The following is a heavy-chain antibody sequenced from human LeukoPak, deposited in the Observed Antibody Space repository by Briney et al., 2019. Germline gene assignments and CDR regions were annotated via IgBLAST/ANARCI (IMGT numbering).Heavy chain of an antibody. V-gene: IGHV3-74*01. CDR3: AKALDYWYFDY. J-gene: IGHJ4*02. Sequence: GGSLRLSCAASGFTFSSYWMHWVRQAPGKGLVWVSRINTDGSSTGYADSVKGRFTISRDNAKNTLYLQMSSLRAEDTAVYYCAKALDYWYFDYWGQGTLVTVSS. CDR1: GFTFSSYW. D-gene: IGHD2/OR15-2a*01. CDR2: INTDGSST.